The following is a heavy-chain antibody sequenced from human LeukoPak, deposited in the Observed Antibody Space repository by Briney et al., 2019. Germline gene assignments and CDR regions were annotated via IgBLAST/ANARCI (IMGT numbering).Heavy chain of an antibody. CDR2: ISYDGSNK. CDR3: AKEFNRGLPDY. CDR1: GFTFSSYG. J-gene: IGHJ4*02. V-gene: IGHV3-30*18. D-gene: IGHD2-21*01. Sequence: GGSLRLSCAASGFTFSSYGMHWVRQAPGKGLEWVAVISYDGSNKYYADSVKGRFTISRDNSKNTLYLQMNSLRAEDTAVYYCAKEFNRGLPDYWGQGTLVTVPS.